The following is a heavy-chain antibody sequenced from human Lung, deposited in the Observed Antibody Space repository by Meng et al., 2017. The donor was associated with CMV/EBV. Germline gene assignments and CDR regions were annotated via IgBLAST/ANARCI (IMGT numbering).Heavy chain of an antibody. CDR1: GDIVSSNSAA. D-gene: IGHD4-23*01. V-gene: IGHV6-1*01. Sequence: VQLQKSGPGLVKPSQTLSLTCAISGDIVSSNSAAWHWIRQSPSRGLEWLGRTYYRSKWYHEYAVSVKSRITISPDTPKNQFSLQLNSMTPEDTAVYYCARGINGGCGDWGQGTLVTVSS. CDR2: TYYRSKWYH. J-gene: IGHJ4*02. CDR3: ARGINGGCGD.